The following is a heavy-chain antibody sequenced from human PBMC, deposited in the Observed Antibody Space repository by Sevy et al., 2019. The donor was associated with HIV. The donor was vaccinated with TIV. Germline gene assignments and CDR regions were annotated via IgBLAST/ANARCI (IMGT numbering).Heavy chain of an antibody. CDR3: ASGVDIVATWLYFDY. CDR1: GYSFTSYW. Sequence: GESLKISCKGSGYSFTSYWIGWVRQMPGKGLEWMGIIYPGDSDTRYSPSFQGQVTISADKSISTAYLQWSSLKASDTAMYYCASGVDIVATWLYFDYWRQGTLVTVSS. V-gene: IGHV5-51*01. D-gene: IGHD5-12*01. J-gene: IGHJ4*02. CDR2: IYPGDSDT.